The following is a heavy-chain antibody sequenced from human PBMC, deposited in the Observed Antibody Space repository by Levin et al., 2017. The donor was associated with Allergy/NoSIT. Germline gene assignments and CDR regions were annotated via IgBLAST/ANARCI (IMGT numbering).Heavy chain of an antibody. CDR2: ISSSSSYI. V-gene: IGHV3-21*01. CDR1: GFTFSSYS. J-gene: IGHJ4*02. CDR3: ARFLPYPRGYTDY. D-gene: IGHD5-12*01. Sequence: GGSLRLSCAASGFTFSSYSMNWVRQAPGKGLEWVSSISSSSSYIYYADSVKGRFTISRDNAKNSLYLQMNSLRAEDTAVYYCARFLPYPRGYTDYWGQGTLVTVSS.